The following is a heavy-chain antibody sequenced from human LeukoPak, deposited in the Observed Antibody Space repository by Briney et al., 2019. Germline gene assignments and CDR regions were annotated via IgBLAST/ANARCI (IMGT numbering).Heavy chain of an antibody. V-gene: IGHV1-24*01. CDR1: GYTLTELS. Sequence: ASVKVSCKVSGYTLTELSMHWVRQAPGKGLEWMRGFDPEDGETIYAQKFQGRATMTEDTSTDTAYMELSSLRSEDTAVYYCATLYCSSTSCKTNSWFDPWGQGTLVTVSS. CDR2: FDPEDGET. CDR3: ATLYCSSTSCKTNSWFDP. J-gene: IGHJ5*02. D-gene: IGHD2-2*01.